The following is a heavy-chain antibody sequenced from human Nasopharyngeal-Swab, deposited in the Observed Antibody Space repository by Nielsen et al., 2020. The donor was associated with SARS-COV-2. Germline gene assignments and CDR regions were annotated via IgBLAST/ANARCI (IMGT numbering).Heavy chain of an antibody. J-gene: IGHJ6*02. CDR1: GDSVSSNSAA. CDR2: TYYRSKWYN. Sequence: SETLSLTCAISGDSVSSNSAAWNWIRQSPSRGLEWLGRTYYRSKWYNDYAVSVKSRITINPDPSKNQFSLQLNSVTPEDTAVYYCARDKGRGGRSGGGSSSSPYYYYGMDVWGQGTTVTVSS. CDR3: ARDKGRGGRSGGGSSSSPYYYYGMDV. V-gene: IGHV6-1*01. D-gene: IGHD6-6*01.